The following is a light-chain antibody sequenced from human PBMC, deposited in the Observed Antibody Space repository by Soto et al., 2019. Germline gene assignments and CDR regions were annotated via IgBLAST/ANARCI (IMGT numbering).Light chain of an antibody. V-gene: IGKV3-11*01. CDR1: QSVGSS. CDR3: QQRFTWHPVT. CDR2: DAS. J-gene: IGKJ5*01. Sequence: EIVLTQSPATLSLSPGERATLSCRASQSVGSSLAWYQHKPGQAPRLLIHDASNRATGIPARFSGSGSGTDFTLTISSLEPEDFAVYYCQQRFTWHPVTFGQGTRLEIK.